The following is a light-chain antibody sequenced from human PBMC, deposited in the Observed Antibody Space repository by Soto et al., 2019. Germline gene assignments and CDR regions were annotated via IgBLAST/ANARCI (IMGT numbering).Light chain of an antibody. V-gene: IGKV1-5*03. CDR2: KAS. Sequence: DIQRTQPPSTLSASVGDRVIITCRASRSISNWLAWYQQTPGKAPNLLIYKASSLKSGVPSRFSGSGSGTEFTLTISSMQPEDFATYYCLQDYNYQWTFGQGTKVDI. J-gene: IGKJ1*01. CDR1: RSISNW. CDR3: LQDYNYQWT.